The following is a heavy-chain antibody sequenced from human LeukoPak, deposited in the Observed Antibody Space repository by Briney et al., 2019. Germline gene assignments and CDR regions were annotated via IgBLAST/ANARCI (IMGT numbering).Heavy chain of an antibody. CDR2: FYYGEST. J-gene: IGHJ4*02. D-gene: IGHD5-12*01. Sequence: SDTLSLTCTVAGDSISSSSFYWGWFRQPPGKGLEWVGSFYYGESTNYNPPLTSRVTISVDTSKNQFSLRLSSVTAADTTMYYCATHPRANSGYDLSDFWGQGTLVTVSS. CDR3: ATHPRANSGYDLSDF. V-gene: IGHV4-39*01. CDR1: GDSISSSSFY.